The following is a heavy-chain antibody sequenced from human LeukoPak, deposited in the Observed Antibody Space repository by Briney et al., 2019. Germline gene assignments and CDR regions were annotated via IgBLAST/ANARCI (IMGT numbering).Heavy chain of an antibody. CDR3: ARGLYDFWSGYFLSGWFDP. V-gene: IGHV4-34*01. CDR1: GGSFSGYY. J-gene: IGHJ5*02. CDR2: INHSGST. D-gene: IGHD3-3*01. Sequence: PSETLSLTCAVYGGSFSGYYWSWIRQPPGKGLEWIGEINHSGSTNYNPSLKSRVTISVDTSKSQFSLKLSSVTAADTAVYYCARGLYDFWSGYFLSGWFDPWGQGTLVTVSS.